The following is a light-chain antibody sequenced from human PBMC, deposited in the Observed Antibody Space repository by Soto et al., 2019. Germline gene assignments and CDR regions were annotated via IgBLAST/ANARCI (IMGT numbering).Light chain of an antibody. CDR2: TAS. J-gene: IGKJ1*01. Sequence: IQVTKCPSSLSESVGARVAITCRASQSISSYLKWYQEKPGEAPKLLIYTASTLQSGVPSRFSGSGSGTDFTLTISSLQPEDFATYYCQQGYNTRCTFGQGTKVDIK. V-gene: IGKV1-39*01. CDR1: QSISSY. CDR3: QQGYNTRCT.